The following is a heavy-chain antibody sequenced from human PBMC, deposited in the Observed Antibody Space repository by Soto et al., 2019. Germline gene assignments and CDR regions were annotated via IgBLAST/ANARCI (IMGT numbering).Heavy chain of an antibody. V-gene: IGHV5-51*01. CDR2: IYPGDSDT. D-gene: IGHD4-17*01. Sequence: GESLKISCKGSGYIFSGYWIGWVRQMPGKGLEWMGIIYPGDSDTGYSPSFQGQVTISADKSISTAYLQWSSLKASDTAMYYCARHRKVLVSYGDYDYYWYFDLWGRGTLVTVSS. J-gene: IGHJ2*01. CDR3: ARHRKVLVSYGDYDYYWYFDL. CDR1: GYIFSGYW.